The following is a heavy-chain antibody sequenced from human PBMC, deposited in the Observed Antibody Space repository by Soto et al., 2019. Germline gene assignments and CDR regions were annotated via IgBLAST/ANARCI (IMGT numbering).Heavy chain of an antibody. V-gene: IGHV3-7*03. CDR1: GFTFSGGYW. CDR2: IKEDGRET. CDR3: VRTRGY. Sequence: EVLVVESGGGLVQPGGSLRLSCAVSGFTFSGGYWMKWVRQAPGKGLEWVATIKEDGRETYYVDSVKGRFTISRDSAKNSLDLQRNRLRVEDAGIYFYVRTRGYWGQGTVVTVSS. D-gene: IGHD3-16*01. J-gene: IGHJ4*02.